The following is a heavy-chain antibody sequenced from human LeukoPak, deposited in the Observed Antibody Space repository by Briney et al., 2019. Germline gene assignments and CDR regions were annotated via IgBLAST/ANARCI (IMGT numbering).Heavy chain of an antibody. J-gene: IGHJ4*02. V-gene: IGHV4-39*01. CDR2: IYYSGST. Sequence: SETLSLTCTVSSGSISSSSYYWGWIRQPPGKGLEWIGSIYYSGSTYYNPSLKSRVTISVDTSKNQFSLKLSSVTASDTAVYYCARSSRTGGFDYWGQGTLATVSS. D-gene: IGHD7-27*01. CDR3: ARSSRTGGFDY. CDR1: SGSISSSSYY.